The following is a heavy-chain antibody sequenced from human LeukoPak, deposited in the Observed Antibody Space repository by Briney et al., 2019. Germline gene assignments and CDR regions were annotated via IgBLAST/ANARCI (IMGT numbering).Heavy chain of an antibody. J-gene: IGHJ4*01. CDR1: GFTFSNSA. CDR2: TNDVGSHL. V-gene: IGHV3-21*01. Sequence: GGSLRLSCAASGFTFSNSAMNWVRQAPGKGLEWVSSTNDVGSHLYYADSVRGRFTISRDNAKTSVYLQMNNLRPEDTAVYYCARDATYYLRYGYFDCWGHGTLVTVSS. D-gene: IGHD5/OR15-5a*01. CDR3: ARDATYYLRYGYFDC.